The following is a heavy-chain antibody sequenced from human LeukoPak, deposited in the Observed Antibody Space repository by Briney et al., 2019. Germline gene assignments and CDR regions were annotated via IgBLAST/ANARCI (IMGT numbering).Heavy chain of an antibody. V-gene: IGHV3-33*01. Sequence: GGSLRLSCAASGFTFSSYGMHWVRPAAGKGLEWEAVIRYDGSNKYYADSVKGRFTISRDNSKNTLYLQMNSLRAEDTAVYYCARDQNYDILTGCLDYWGQGTLVTVSS. CDR1: GFTFSSYG. CDR3: ARDQNYDILTGCLDY. D-gene: IGHD3-9*01. CDR2: IRYDGSNK. J-gene: IGHJ4*02.